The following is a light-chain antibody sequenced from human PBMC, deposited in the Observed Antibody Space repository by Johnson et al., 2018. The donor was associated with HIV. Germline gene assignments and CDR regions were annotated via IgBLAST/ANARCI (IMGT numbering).Light chain of an antibody. J-gene: IGLJ1*01. V-gene: IGLV1-51*01. CDR3: GTWDSSLGAGGV. CDR2: DHN. Sequence: QSVLTQPPSMSAAPGQKVTISCSGSSSNIGNNYVSWYQQLPGTAPKLLIYDHNKRPSGIPDRFSGPKSGTSATLGITGLQTGDEADYYCGTWDSSLGAGGVFGTGTKVTVL. CDR1: SSNIGNNY.